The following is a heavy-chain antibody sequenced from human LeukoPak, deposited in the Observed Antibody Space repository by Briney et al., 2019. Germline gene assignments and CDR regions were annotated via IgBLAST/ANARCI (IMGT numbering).Heavy chain of an antibody. CDR1: GFTFDDYG. CDR3: AKDIGYGDYSNAFDI. V-gene: IGHV3-20*04. J-gene: IGHJ3*02. CDR2: TDWNGGSI. D-gene: IGHD4-17*01. Sequence: GGSLRLSCAASGFTFDDYGMSWVRQAPGKGLEWVSGTDWNGGSIGYADSVKGRFTISRDNAKNSLYLQMNSLRAEDTALYYCAKDIGYGDYSNAFDIWGQGTMVTVSS.